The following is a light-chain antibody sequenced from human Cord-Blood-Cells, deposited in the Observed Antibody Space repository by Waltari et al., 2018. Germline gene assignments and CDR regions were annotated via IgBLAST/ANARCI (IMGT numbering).Light chain of an antibody. CDR1: QSVSSN. Sequence: EIVMTQSPATLSVSPGERATLSCRASQSVSSNLAWYQQKPGQAPRLLIYGASTRATGIPDRISGSGSGTEFTLTISSLQSEEFAVYYCQQYNNWPRTFGQGTKVEIK. V-gene: IGKV3-15*01. CDR3: QQYNNWPRT. CDR2: GAS. J-gene: IGKJ1*01.